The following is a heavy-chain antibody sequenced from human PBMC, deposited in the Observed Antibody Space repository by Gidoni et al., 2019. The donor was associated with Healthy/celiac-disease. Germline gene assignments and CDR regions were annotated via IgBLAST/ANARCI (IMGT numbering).Heavy chain of an antibody. Sequence: QITLTESGPTLVTPTQTLTLICTFSGFPLSPSGVGVGWIRQPPGKALEWLALNYWNDDRRYSPSLQSRLTITKNTSKNLVVLTMTNMDTVDTATYYCAHRRRRYYSYGFDYWGQGTLVTVSS. J-gene: IGHJ4*02. CDR3: AHRRRRYYSYGFDY. CDR2: NYWNDDR. CDR1: GFPLSPSGVG. V-gene: IGHV2-5*01. D-gene: IGHD5-18*01.